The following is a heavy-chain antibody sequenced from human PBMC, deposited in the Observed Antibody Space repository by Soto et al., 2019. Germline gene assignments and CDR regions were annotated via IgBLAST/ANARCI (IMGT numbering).Heavy chain of an antibody. CDR1: GFTVSSNY. CDR2: IYSGGTT. J-gene: IGHJ6*02. CDR3: AKDKYYGSGSYYQYGFANYYYGMDV. Sequence: EVQLVESGGGLIQPGGSLRLSCAASGFTVSSNYMNWFRQAPGKGLEWVSVIYSGGTTYYADSVKGRFTISRDNSKNTLYLQMHSLRAEDTAVYYCAKDKYYGSGSYYQYGFANYYYGMDVWGQGTTVTVSS. V-gene: IGHV3-53*01. D-gene: IGHD3-10*01.